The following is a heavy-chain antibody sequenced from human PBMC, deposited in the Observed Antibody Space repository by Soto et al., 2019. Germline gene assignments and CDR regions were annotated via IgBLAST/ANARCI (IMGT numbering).Heavy chain of an antibody. CDR3: AKGARFGYSYGFVYDMDV. CDR2: ISGSGGST. J-gene: IGHJ6*03. Sequence: GGSLRLSCAASGFTFSSYAMSWVRQAPGKGLEWVSAISGSGGSTYYADSVKGRFTISRDNSKKTLYLQMNSLRAEDTAVYYCAKGARFGYSYGFVYDMDVWGKGTTVTVSS. CDR1: GFTFSSYA. V-gene: IGHV3-23*01. D-gene: IGHD5-18*01.